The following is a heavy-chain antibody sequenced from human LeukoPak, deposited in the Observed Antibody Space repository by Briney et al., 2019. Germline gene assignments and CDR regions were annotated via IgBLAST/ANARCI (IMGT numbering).Heavy chain of an antibody. V-gene: IGHV3-23*01. CDR2: ISGSGGST. CDR1: GFTFSSYA. D-gene: IGHD6-6*01. Sequence: GGSLRLSCAASGFTFSSYAMSWVRQAPGKGLEWVSAISGSGGSTYYADSVKGRFTISRGNSKNTLYLQMNSLRAEDTAVYYCAKDRFVGSSSPFDYWGQGTLVTVSS. J-gene: IGHJ4*02. CDR3: AKDRFVGSSSPFDY.